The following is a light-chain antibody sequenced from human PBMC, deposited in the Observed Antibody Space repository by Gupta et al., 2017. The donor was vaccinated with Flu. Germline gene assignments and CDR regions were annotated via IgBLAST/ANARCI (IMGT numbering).Light chain of an antibody. V-gene: IGKV1-33*01. CDR1: QDISDY. Sequence: SPSSLSASVGDRVTITCQASQDISDYLNWFQQKPGEAPKLLIYDASNLETGVPSRFSGSGSGXDFTFTXNSLQPEDTATYYCQQYDDPFTFGXGTKVEI. CDR3: QQYDDPFT. J-gene: IGKJ4*01. CDR2: DAS.